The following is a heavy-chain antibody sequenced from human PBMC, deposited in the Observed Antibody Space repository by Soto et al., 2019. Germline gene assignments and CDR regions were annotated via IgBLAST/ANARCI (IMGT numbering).Heavy chain of an antibody. CDR3: AGGDYYHSSGYYFYYYTMDV. J-gene: IGHJ6*02. D-gene: IGHD3-22*01. V-gene: IGHV4-39*01. CDR2: VYYGGST. CDR1: GGSISSSSYY. Sequence: SETLSLTCTVSGGSISSSSYYWGWIRQPPGKRMEWKGNVYYGGSTYYNPSLKSRVTISVETSKSQFSLKLSSVTAADTAVYYCAGGDYYHSSGYYFYYYTMDVWGQGTTVTVSS.